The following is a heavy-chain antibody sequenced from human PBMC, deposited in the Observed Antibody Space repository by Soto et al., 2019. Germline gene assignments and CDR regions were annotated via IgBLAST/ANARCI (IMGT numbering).Heavy chain of an antibody. Sequence: QVQLVQSGAEVKKPGASVKVSCKASGYTFTSYDINWVRQATGQGLEWMGWMNPNSGNTGYGQKLQGKVTMTSNSYISTAYMEVSGLRSEVTAASYCARKKSDDMEVWGQGTTV. CDR2: MNPNSGNT. CDR1: GYTFTSYD. J-gene: IGHJ6*02. CDR3: ARKKSDDMEV. V-gene: IGHV1-8*01.